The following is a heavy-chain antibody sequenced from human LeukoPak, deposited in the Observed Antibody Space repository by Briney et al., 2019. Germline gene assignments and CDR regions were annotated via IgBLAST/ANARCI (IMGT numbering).Heavy chain of an antibody. J-gene: IGHJ6*02. D-gene: IGHD2-15*01. CDR1: GGSISSYY. V-gene: IGHV4-4*07. CDR2: IYTSGST. CDR3: AREGEVVVAPHYGMDV. Sequence: KPSETLSLTCTVSGGSISSYYWSWIRQPAGKGLEWIGRIYTSGSTNYNPSLKSRVTMSVDTSKNQFSLKLSSVTAADTAVYYCAREGEVVVAPHYGMDVWGQGITVTVSS.